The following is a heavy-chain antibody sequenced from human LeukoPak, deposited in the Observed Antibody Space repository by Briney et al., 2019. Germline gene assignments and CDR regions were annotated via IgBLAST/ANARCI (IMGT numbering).Heavy chain of an antibody. Sequence: SETLFLTCTVSGGSISSGGYYWSWIRQHPGKGLEWIGYIYYSGSTYYNPSLKSRVTISVDTSKNQFSLKLSSVTAADTAVYYCARYCTNGVCYNGFDYWGQGTLVTVSS. J-gene: IGHJ4*02. V-gene: IGHV4-31*03. CDR1: GGSISSGGYY. D-gene: IGHD2-8*01. CDR2: IYYSGST. CDR3: ARYCTNGVCYNGFDY.